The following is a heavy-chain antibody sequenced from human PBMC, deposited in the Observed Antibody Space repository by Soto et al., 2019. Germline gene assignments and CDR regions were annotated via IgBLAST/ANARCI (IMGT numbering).Heavy chain of an antibody. D-gene: IGHD3-16*01. V-gene: IGHV3-48*01. Sequence: GGSLRLSCAASGFTFSSYSMNWVRQAPGKGLEWVSYISSSSSTIYYADSVKGRFTISRDNAKNSLYLQMNSLRAEDTAVYYCARVMITFGGVAGEAYYYYYMDVWGKGTTVTVSS. CDR3: ARVMITFGGVAGEAYYYYYMDV. CDR2: ISSSSSTI. J-gene: IGHJ6*03. CDR1: GFTFSSYS.